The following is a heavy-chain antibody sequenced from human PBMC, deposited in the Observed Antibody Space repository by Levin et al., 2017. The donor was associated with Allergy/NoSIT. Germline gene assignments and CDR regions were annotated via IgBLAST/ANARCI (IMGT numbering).Heavy chain of an antibody. CDR1: GGTFKYG. D-gene: IGHD4-17*01. CDR2: IIPMYDTA. Sequence: ASVKVSCKASGGTFKYGLSWVRQAPGQGLEWMGGIIPMYDTATYAERFQGRVTVTADESTTTAYMELSSLASEDTAVYYCATQQTDYGDYHLTFDYWGQGTLVTVSS. J-gene: IGHJ4*02. CDR3: ATQQTDYGDYHLTFDY. V-gene: IGHV1-69*13.